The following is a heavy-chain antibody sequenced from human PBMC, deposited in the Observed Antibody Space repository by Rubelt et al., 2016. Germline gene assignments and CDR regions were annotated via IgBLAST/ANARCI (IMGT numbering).Heavy chain of an antibody. CDR1: GFTFSSYE. J-gene: IGHJ4*02. D-gene: IGHD5-12*01. Sequence: VRLVESGGGLVQPGGSLRLSCAASGFTFSSYEMNWVRQAPGKGLEWVAVISYDGSDKYYVDSVKGRFTISRDNSKNTLFLQMNSLRAEDTAVYYCARSYGYDLGSYFDFWGQGTLVIVSS. CDR3: ARSYGYDLGSYFDF. CDR2: ISYDGSDK. V-gene: IGHV3-30*04.